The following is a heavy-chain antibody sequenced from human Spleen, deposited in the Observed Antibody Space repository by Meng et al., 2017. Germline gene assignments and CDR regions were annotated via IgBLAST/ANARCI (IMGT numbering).Heavy chain of an antibody. CDR1: GGSISRSNW. CDR2: IYHSGST. V-gene: IGHV4-4*02. J-gene: IGHJ4*02. D-gene: IGHD3-22*01. CDR3: ARLILDSSGYYYIMDY. Sequence: VPVQESGPGLVKPSGNLSLTCGVSGGSISRSNWWTWVRQPPGKGLEWIGEIYHSGSTNYSPSLKSRVTLSVDKSKNQFSLKLRSVTAADTAVYYCARLILDSSGYYYIMDYWGQGTLVTVSS.